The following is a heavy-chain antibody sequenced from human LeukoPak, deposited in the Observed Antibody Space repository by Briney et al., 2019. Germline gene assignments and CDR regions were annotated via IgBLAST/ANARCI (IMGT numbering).Heavy chain of an antibody. CDR2: INHSGST. CDR1: GGSFSGYY. Sequence: SETLSLTCAVYGGSFSGYYWSWIRQPPGKGLEWIGEINHSGSTNYNPSLKSRVTISVGTSKNQFSLKLSSVTAADTAVYYCARKGGSPFDYWGQGTLVTVSS. V-gene: IGHV4-34*01. CDR3: ARKGGSPFDY. D-gene: IGHD3-16*01. J-gene: IGHJ4*02.